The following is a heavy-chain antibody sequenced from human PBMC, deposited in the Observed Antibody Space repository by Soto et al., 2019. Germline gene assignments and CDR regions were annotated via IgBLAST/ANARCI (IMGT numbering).Heavy chain of an antibody. CDR2: IYYSGTT. D-gene: IGHD2-2*01. CDR1: GGSIDSDGSY. J-gene: IGHJ2*01. CDR3: ASGHCFSSSCSYLDL. V-gene: IGHV4-31*03. Sequence: QVQLQESGPGLVKPSQTLSLTCTVSGGSIDSDGSYWSWIRQSPGEGLEWLGDIYYSGTTYYNPSLKRRVSISLDTSKNQFSLKLSSVTAADTAIYDCASGHCFSSSCSYLDLWGRGTLVTVSS.